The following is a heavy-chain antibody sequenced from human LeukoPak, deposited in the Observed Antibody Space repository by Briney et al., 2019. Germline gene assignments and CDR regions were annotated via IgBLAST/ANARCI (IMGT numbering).Heavy chain of an antibody. CDR2: INHSGST. J-gene: IGHJ3*02. D-gene: IGHD3-22*01. V-gene: IGHV4-34*01. Sequence: SETLSLTCAVYGGSFSGYYWSWLRQPPGKGLEWIGEINHSGSTNYNPSLKSRVTISVDTSKNQFSLKLSSVTAADTAVYYCASSYYDSSIDDAFDIWGQGTMVTVSS. CDR3: ASSYYDSSIDDAFDI. CDR1: GGSFSGYY.